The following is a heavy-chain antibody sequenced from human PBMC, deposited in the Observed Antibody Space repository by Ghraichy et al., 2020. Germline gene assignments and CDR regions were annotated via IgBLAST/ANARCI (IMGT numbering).Heavy chain of an antibody. CDR2: ISGSGGST. CDR1: GFTFSSYA. CDR3: AKGVLWFGELLLDAFDI. D-gene: IGHD3-10*01. V-gene: IGHV3-23*01. J-gene: IGHJ3*02. Sequence: GGSLRLSCAASGFTFSSYAMSWVRQAPGKGLEWVSAISGSGGSTYYADSVKGRFTISRDNSKNTLYLQMNSLRAEDTAVYYCAKGVLWFGELLLDAFDIWGQGTMVTVSS.